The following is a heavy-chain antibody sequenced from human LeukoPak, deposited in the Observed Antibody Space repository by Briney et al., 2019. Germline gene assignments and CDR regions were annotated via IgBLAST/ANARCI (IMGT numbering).Heavy chain of an antibody. J-gene: IGHJ4*02. CDR2: ISAYNGNT. D-gene: IGHD3-22*01. CDR3: ARDRLDYFDSSGYSDY. V-gene: IGHV1-18*01. CDR1: DYTFTSYG. Sequence: ASVKVSCKASDYTFTSYGISWVRQAPGQGLEWMGWISAYNGNTKYAQKLQGRVTMTTDTSTSTAYMELRSLRSDDTAVYYCARDRLDYFDSSGYSDYWGQGTLVTVSS.